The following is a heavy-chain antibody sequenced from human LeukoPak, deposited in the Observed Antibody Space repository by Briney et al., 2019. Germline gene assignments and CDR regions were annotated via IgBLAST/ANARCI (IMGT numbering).Heavy chain of an antibody. CDR2: ISSSGSTI. V-gene: IGHV3-11*04. J-gene: IGHJ6*03. CDR3: ARRGQWLVLPGYYYYYMDV. D-gene: IGHD6-19*01. CDR1: GFTFSDYY. Sequence: GGSLRLSCAASGFTFSDYYMSWIRQAPGKGLEWVSYISSSGSTIYYADSVKGRFTTSRDNAKNSLYLQMNSLRAEDTAVYYCARRGQWLVLPGYYYYYMDVWGKGTTVTVSS.